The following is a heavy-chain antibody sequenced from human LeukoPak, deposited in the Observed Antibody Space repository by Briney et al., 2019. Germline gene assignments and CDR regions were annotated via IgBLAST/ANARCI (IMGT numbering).Heavy chain of an antibody. J-gene: IGHJ1*01. V-gene: IGHV1-2*02. D-gene: IGHD3-22*01. Sequence: ASVTVSFKSSVYTFTFYYIHWGRQAPGQGLEWKGWINPASGGTNYAQKFQGRVTMTRDTSISTAFMELSSLRSDDTAVYYCAREDYYDSSGYYKNKEYFQHWGQGTLVTVSS. CDR2: INPASGGT. CDR3: AREDYYDSSGYYKNKEYFQH. CDR1: VYTFTFYY.